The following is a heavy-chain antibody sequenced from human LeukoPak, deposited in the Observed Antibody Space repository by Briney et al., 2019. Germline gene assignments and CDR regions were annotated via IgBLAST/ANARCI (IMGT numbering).Heavy chain of an antibody. J-gene: IGHJ5*02. CDR1: GFTFSSYE. V-gene: IGHV3-48*03. CDR2: ISSSGSTI. D-gene: IGHD3-10*01. CDR3: ARVDYYGSGSA. Sequence: GGFLRLSCAASGFTFSSYEMNWVRQAPGKGLEWVSYISSSGSTIYYADSVKGRFTISRDNAKNSLYLQMNSLRAEDTAVYYCARVDYYGSGSAWGQGTLVTVSS.